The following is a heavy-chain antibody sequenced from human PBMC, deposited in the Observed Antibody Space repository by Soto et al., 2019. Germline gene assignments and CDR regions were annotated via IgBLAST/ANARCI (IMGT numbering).Heavy chain of an antibody. CDR1: GYTFTSYA. V-gene: IGHV1-3*01. CDR3: ARTQRFLEGGAFDI. CDR2: INAGNGNA. J-gene: IGHJ3*02. Sequence: ASVKVSCKASGYTFTSYAMHWVRQAPGQRLEWMGWINAGNGNAKYSQKFQGRVTITRDTSASTAYMELSSLRSEDTAVYYCARTQRFLEGGAFDIWGQGTMVTVS. D-gene: IGHD3-3*01.